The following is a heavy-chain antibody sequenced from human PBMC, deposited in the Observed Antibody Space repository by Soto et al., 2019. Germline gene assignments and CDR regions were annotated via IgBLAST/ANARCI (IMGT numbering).Heavy chain of an antibody. CDR3: ARDDAFDNETRFDM. D-gene: IGHD3-3*02. Sequence: GGSLRLSCAVSGFPFSFYGFHWVRQSPGKGLEWLGVIVSDGSAIYHADSLEGRFFISRDNSKDILYLQMNSLRVEDTAVYYCARDDAFDNETRFDMWGQGTMVTVSS. CDR2: IVSDGSAI. J-gene: IGHJ3*02. CDR1: GFPFSFYG. V-gene: IGHV3-33*01.